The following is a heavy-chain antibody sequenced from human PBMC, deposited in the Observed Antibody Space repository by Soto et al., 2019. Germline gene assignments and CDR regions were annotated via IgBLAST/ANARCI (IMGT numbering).Heavy chain of an antibody. Sequence: PSETLSLTCTVSGGSVSSSSCYWGWIRQPPGKGLEWIGSIYYSGSTNYNPSPKSRVTISVDTSKNQFSLKLSSVTAADTAVYYCARSEFRNNVPRPNWFDPWAREPWSPSPQ. J-gene: IGHJ5*02. CDR3: ARSEFRNNVPRPNWFDP. CDR1: GGSVSSSSCY. CDR2: IYYSGST. V-gene: IGHV4-39*07. D-gene: IGHD1-1*01.